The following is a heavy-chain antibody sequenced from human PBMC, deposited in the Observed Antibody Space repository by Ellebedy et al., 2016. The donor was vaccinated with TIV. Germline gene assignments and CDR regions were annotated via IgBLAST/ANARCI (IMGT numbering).Heavy chain of an antibody. D-gene: IGHD1-26*01. J-gene: IGHJ3*02. V-gene: IGHV1-18*01. CDR3: ASSFGLLRDPFDI. Sequence: ASVKVSCXASGYTFTSYGITWVRQATGQGLEWMGWISAYNGNTNYAQKVQGRVTMTTDTSTSTAYMELRSLRSDDTAMYYCASSFGLLRDPFDIWGQGTMVTVSS. CDR2: ISAYNGNT. CDR1: GYTFTSYG.